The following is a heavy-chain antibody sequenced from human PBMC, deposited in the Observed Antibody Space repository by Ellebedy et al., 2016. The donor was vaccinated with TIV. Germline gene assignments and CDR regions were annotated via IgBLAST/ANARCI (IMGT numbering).Heavy chain of an antibody. CDR1: GGTFNDYA. Sequence: AASVKVSCKASGGTFNDYAVTWVRQAPGQGLEWVGGIIPLFGTANYAQKFQGRVTITADESTSTAYMELSRLTSEDTAVYYCAADLASVGQWGQGTLVIVSS. V-gene: IGHV1-69*13. J-gene: IGHJ1*01. D-gene: IGHD1-26*01. CDR2: IIPLFGTA. CDR3: AADLASVGQ.